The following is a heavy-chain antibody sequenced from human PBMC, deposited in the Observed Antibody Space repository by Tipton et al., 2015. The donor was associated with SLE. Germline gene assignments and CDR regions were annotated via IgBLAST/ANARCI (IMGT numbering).Heavy chain of an antibody. J-gene: IGHJ4*02. V-gene: IGHV3-23*01. Sequence: GSLRLSCAASGFTFSSYAMSWVRQAPGKGLEWVSAISGSGGSTYYADSVKGRFTISRDNSKNSLYLQMNSLRAEDTAVYYCARDWGRGRSLTEQWLAYYFDYWGQGTLVTVSS. D-gene: IGHD6-19*01. CDR2: ISGSGGST. CDR3: ARDWGRGRSLTEQWLAYYFDY. CDR1: GFTFSSYA.